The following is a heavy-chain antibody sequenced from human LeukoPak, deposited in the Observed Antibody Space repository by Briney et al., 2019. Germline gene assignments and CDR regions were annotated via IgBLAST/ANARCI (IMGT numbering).Heavy chain of an antibody. Sequence: GASVKVSCKASGYTFTGYYMHWVRQAPGQGLEWMGWINPNSGGTNYAQKFQGRVTMTRDTSISTAYMELSRLRSDDTAVYYCARDNYCSGGSCFFDYWGQGTLVTVSS. CDR3: ARDNYCSGGSCFFDY. V-gene: IGHV1-2*02. D-gene: IGHD2-15*01. J-gene: IGHJ4*02. CDR1: GYTFTGYY. CDR2: INPNSGGT.